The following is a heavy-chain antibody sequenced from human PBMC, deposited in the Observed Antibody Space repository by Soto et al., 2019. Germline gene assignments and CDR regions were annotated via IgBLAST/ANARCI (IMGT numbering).Heavy chain of an antibody. J-gene: IGHJ4*02. CDR2: TRNKANSYTT. D-gene: IGHD2-8*01. V-gene: IGHV3-72*01. Sequence: GESLKISCAASGFTFSDHYMDWVRQAPGKGLEWVGRTRNKANSYTTEYAASVKGRFTISRDDSKNSLYLQMNSLKTEDTAVYYCARDNCTNGVCYPFDYWGQGTLVTVSS. CDR3: ARDNCTNGVCYPFDY. CDR1: GFTFSDHY.